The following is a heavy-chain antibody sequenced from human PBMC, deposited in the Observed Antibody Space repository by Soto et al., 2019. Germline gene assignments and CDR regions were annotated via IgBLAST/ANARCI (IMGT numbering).Heavy chain of an antibody. Sequence: VQLVESGGGLVKPGGSLRLSCAASGFTFSDYYMSWIRQAPGKGLEWVSYISSSGSTIYYADSVKGRFTISRDNAKNSLYLQMNSLRAEDTAVYYCARDLRLRYFAWLLDDYDAFYIWGQGTMFTVSS. V-gene: IGHV3-11*01. CDR3: ARDLRLRYFAWLLDDYDAFYI. CDR2: ISSSGSTI. J-gene: IGHJ3*02. CDR1: GFTFSDYY. D-gene: IGHD3-9*01.